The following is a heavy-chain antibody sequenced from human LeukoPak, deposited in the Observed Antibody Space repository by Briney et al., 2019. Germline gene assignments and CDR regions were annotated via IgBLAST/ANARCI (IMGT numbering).Heavy chain of an antibody. Sequence: PGGSLRLSCAASGFTFSSYSMNWVRQAPGKGLGWVSSISSSSSYIYYADSVKGRFTISRDNAKNSLYLQMNSLRAEDTAVYYCARDLGSSGSWAWGQGTLVTVSS. CDR2: ISSSSSYI. D-gene: IGHD6-19*01. V-gene: IGHV3-21*01. J-gene: IGHJ5*02. CDR3: ARDLGSSGSWA. CDR1: GFTFSSYS.